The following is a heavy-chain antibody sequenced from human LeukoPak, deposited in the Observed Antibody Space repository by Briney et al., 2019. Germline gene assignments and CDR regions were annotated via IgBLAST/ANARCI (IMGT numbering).Heavy chain of an antibody. J-gene: IGHJ4*02. Sequence: ASVKVSCKASGGTFSSYAISWVRQAPGQGLEWMGGIIPIFGTANYAQKFQGRVTITADESTSTAYMELSSLRSEDTAVYYCARDFRIAVAGKASYYFDYWGQGTLVTVSS. V-gene: IGHV1-69*13. CDR3: ARDFRIAVAGKASYYFDY. CDR2: IIPIFGTA. CDR1: GGTFSSYA. D-gene: IGHD6-19*01.